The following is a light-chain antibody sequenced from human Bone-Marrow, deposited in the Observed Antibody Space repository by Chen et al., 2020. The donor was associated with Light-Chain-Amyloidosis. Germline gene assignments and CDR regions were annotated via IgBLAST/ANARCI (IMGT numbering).Light chain of an antibody. Sequence: SYELTQPPSVSVSPGQTARITCSGDDLPTKYAYWYQQKPGQAPVLVIHRATERPSGISERFSGSSSGTTATLTIIGVQAEDEADYHCQSADSSGTYEVIFGGGTKLTVL. CDR2: RAT. CDR1: DLPTKY. V-gene: IGLV3-25*03. J-gene: IGLJ2*01. CDR3: QSADSSGTYEVI.